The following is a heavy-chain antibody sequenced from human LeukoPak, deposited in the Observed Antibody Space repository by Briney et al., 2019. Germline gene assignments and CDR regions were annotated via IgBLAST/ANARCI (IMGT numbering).Heavy chain of an antibody. J-gene: IGHJ4*02. D-gene: IGHD3-22*01. CDR1: GGSISMINNY. Sequence: SETLSLTCTVSGGSISMINNYWVWIRQPPGKGLEWIGTIYHYGSPYYNPSLKSRVTLSVDTSQNHFSLNLRSVTAADTAVYYGARRPEYYDSIGSWGQGTLVTVFS. CDR2: IYHYGSP. CDR3: ARRPEYYDSIGS. V-gene: IGHV4-39*01.